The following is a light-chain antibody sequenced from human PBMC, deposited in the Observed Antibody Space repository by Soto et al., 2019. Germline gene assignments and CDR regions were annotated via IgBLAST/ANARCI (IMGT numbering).Light chain of an antibody. CDR1: QSVNTN. CDR3: QQYNTWPPVT. Sequence: EIVITQSPATLSVSPGERAPLSCRARQSVNTNLAWYQQQPGQAPRLLIYGASTRATGIPARFSGSGSGTEFTLTISSLQSEDFAVYYCQQYNTWPPVTFGGGTKVDIK. CDR2: GAS. V-gene: IGKV3-15*01. J-gene: IGKJ4*01.